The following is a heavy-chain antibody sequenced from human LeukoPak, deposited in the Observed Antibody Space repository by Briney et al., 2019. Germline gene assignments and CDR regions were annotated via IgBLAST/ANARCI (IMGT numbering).Heavy chain of an antibody. CDR3: ITFSMIVVVITD. Sequence: AGRSLRLSCAASGITVSSNYMSWVRQAPGKGLEWVGRIKSKTDGGTTDYAAPVKGRLTISRDDSKNTLYLQMNSLKTEDTAVYYCITFSMIVVVITDWGQGTLVTVSS. CDR1: GITVSSNY. J-gene: IGHJ4*02. D-gene: IGHD3-22*01. V-gene: IGHV3-15*01. CDR2: IKSKTDGGTT.